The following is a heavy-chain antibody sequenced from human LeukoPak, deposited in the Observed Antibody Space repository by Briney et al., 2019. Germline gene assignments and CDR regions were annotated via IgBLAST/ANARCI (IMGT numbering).Heavy chain of an antibody. CDR2: ISYSGST. J-gene: IGHJ4*02. V-gene: IGHV4-61*01. Sequence: SETLSLTCTVSGGSVSSGSYFWSWIRQPRGKGLEWIGYISYSGSTNYNPSLKSRVTISVDTSKNQFSLKLSSVTAADTAVFYCARSPWGIAAAGHWGQGTLVTVFS. CDR1: GGSVSSGSYF. D-gene: IGHD6-13*01. CDR3: ARSPWGIAAAGH.